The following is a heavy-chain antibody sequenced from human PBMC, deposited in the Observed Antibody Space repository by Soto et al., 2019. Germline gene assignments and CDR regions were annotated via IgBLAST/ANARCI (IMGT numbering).Heavy chain of an antibody. CDR3: PVPRAGDYYDSSGYGY. Sequence: QVQLVQSGAEVKKPGSSVKVSCKASGGTFSSYAISWVRQAPGQGLEWMGGIIPIFGTANYAQKFQGRVTITADESTSTAYMELSSLRSEDTAVSYCPVPRAGDYYDSSGYGYWGQGTLVTVSS. J-gene: IGHJ4*02. CDR1: GGTFSSYA. CDR2: IIPIFGTA. V-gene: IGHV1-69*01. D-gene: IGHD3-22*01.